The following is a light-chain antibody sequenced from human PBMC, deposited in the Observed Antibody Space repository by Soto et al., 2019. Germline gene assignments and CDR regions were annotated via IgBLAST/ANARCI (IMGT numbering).Light chain of an antibody. Sequence: DIVLTQSPVTLSLSPGERATLSCRVSQSVSTFLAWFQQKPGQAPRLLIYDASNRATGIPARFSGSGSGTDFTLTISSLEPEDFAVYYCQQRSNWPLTFGGGTKVEIK. J-gene: IGKJ4*01. V-gene: IGKV3-11*01. CDR1: QSVSTF. CDR2: DAS. CDR3: QQRSNWPLT.